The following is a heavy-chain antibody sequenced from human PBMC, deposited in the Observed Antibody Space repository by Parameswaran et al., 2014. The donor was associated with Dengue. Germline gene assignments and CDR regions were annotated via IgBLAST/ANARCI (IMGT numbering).Heavy chain of an antibody. Sequence: RWIRQPPGKGLEWIGEIYHSGTTNYNPSLKSRVTISMDKPKNQFSLRLSSVTAADTAIYYCTRVPRWGASAFDIWGQGTMVTVSS. CDR2: IYHSGTT. J-gene: IGHJ3*02. CDR3: TRVPRWGASAFDI. D-gene: IGHD4-23*01. V-gene: IGHV4-4*02.